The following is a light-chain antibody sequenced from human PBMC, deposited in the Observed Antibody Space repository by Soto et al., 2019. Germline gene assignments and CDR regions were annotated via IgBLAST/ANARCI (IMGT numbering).Light chain of an antibody. CDR3: SSYSTTNILV. Sequence: QSALTQPASVSGSPGQSVTISCTGASSDVGAYEHVSWYQQHPGRAPKLILYDVKNRPSGVSNHFSGSKSGNTASLVISGLQANYEAGYYCSSYSTTNILVFGSGTQLTVL. V-gene: IGLV2-14*03. J-gene: IGLJ1*01. CDR2: DVK. CDR1: SSDVGAYEH.